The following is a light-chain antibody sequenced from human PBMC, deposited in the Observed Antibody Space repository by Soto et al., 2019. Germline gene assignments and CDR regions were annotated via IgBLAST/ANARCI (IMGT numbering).Light chain of an antibody. CDR3: AAWDASLDGYV. CDR1: SSNLGDNT. J-gene: IGLJ1*01. CDR2: DYD. Sequence: QLVLTQPPSASGTPGQRVTISCSTSSSNLGDNTVNWYQQVPGTAPKLLIYDYDQRPSGVPDRFSGSKSGTSASLAISGLQSEDEADYYCAAWDASLDGYVFGTGTKSPS. V-gene: IGLV1-44*01.